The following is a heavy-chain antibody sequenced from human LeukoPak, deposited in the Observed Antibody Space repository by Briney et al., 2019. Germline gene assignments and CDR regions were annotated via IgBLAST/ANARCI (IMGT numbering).Heavy chain of an antibody. CDR3: ASVDYGDYDAFDI. CDR2: INHSGST. J-gene: IGHJ3*02. Sequence: SETLSLTCAVYGGSFSGYYWSWTRQPPGKGLEWIGEINHSGSTNYNPSLKSRVTISVDTSKNQFSLKLSSVTAADTAVYYCASVDYGDYDAFDIWGQGTMVTVSS. CDR1: GGSFSGYY. V-gene: IGHV4-34*01. D-gene: IGHD4-17*01.